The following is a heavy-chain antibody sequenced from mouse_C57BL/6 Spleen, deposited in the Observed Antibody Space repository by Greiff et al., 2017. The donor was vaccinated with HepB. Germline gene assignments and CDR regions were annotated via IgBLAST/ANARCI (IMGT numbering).Heavy chain of an antibody. CDR2: IHPNSGST. CDR3: ARSHGTSRPWFDY. J-gene: IGHJ2*01. CDR1: GYTFTSYW. V-gene: IGHV1-64*01. Sequence: QVQLQQPGAELVKPGASVKLSCKASGYTFTSYWMHWVKQRPGQGLEWIGMIHPNSGSTNYNEKFKSKATLTVDKSSSTAYMQLSSLTSEDSAVYYCARSHGTSRPWFDYWGQGTTLTVSS. D-gene: IGHD1-1*01.